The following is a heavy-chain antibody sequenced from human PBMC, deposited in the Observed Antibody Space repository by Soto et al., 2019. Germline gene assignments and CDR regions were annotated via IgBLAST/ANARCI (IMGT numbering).Heavy chain of an antibody. Sequence: GGSLRLSWSASGFTFTNYWMHWVRQVPGKGLVWVSRIDGVGTDTYYADSVKGRFTISRDNSKHTLFLQMKSLRAEDTAVYYCAKSLNTATSFDYWGQGSPVTVSS. J-gene: IGHJ4*02. CDR3: AKSLNTATSFDY. CDR1: GFTFTNYW. V-gene: IGHV3-74*01. CDR2: IDGVGTDT.